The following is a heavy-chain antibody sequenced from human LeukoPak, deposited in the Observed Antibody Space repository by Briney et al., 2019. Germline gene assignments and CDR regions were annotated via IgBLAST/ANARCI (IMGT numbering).Heavy chain of an antibody. V-gene: IGHV4-4*07. CDR1: GGSISSYY. CDR3: ARGPRRYGSGSYFDY. J-gene: IGHJ4*02. CDR2: IYTSGSI. D-gene: IGHD3-10*01. Sequence: SETLSLTCTVSGGSISSYYWSWIRQPAGKGLEWIGRIYTSGSINYNPSLKSRVTMSVDTSKNQFSLKLSSVTAADTAVYYCARGPRRYGSGSYFDYWGQGTLVTVSS.